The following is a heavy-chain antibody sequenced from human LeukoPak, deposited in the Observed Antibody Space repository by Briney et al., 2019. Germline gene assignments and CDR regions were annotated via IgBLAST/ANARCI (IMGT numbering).Heavy chain of an antibody. D-gene: IGHD3-10*01. CDR1: GFTFSSYG. V-gene: IGHV3-23*01. J-gene: IGHJ4*02. Sequence: GGSLRLSCAASGFTFSSYGMSWVRQAPGKGLEWVSAISGSGGSTYYADSVKGRFTISRDNSKNTLYLQMNSLRAEDTAVYYCAKERSDAMVRGVVDYWGQGTLVTVSS. CDR2: ISGSGGST. CDR3: AKERSDAMVRGVVDY.